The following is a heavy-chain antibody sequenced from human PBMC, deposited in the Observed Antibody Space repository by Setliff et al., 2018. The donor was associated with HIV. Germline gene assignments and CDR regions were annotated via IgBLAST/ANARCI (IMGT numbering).Heavy chain of an antibody. CDR3: ARDRWADSNYYFDS. Sequence: VGSLRLSCTVSGFTFSSYAMTWVRQAPGKGLEWVSTVSGSGSAKYYTDSVEGRFTVSRDNAKNLLYLQMDSLKGEDTALYYCARDRWADSNYYFDSWGQGTLVTVSS. V-gene: IGHV3-21*06. J-gene: IGHJ4*02. CDR2: VSGSGSAK. CDR1: GFTFSSYA. D-gene: IGHD4-4*01.